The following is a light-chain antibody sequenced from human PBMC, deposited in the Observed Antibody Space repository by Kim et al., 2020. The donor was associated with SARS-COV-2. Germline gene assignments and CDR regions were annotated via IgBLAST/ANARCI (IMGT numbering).Light chain of an antibody. V-gene: IGLV2-14*03. J-gene: IGLJ3*02. CDR1: SSDVGGYNY. Sequence: QSALTQPASVSGSPGQSITISCTGTSSDVGGYNYVSWYQQHPGKVPKLMIYDVSNRPSGVSNRFSGSKSGNTASLTISGLQAEDEADYYCSSFTTSLTWVFCGGTKVTVL. CDR3: SSFTTSLTWV. CDR2: DVS.